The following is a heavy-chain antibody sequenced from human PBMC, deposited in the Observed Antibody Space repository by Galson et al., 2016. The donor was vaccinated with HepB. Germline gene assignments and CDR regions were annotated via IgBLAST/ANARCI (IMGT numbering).Heavy chain of an antibody. CDR3: ARGSGILTGYYAY. CDR1: GGTFNTYA. V-gene: IGHV1-69*01. Sequence: QSGAEVKKPGESLTISCKASGGTFNTYAISWVRQAPGQGLEWMGGIIPMLGTATYAQKFQGRVTITADESTSTAYMDLSSLRSEDTALYYCARGSGILTGYYAYWDQGTLITVAA. CDR2: IIPMLGTA. J-gene: IGHJ4*02. D-gene: IGHD3-9*01.